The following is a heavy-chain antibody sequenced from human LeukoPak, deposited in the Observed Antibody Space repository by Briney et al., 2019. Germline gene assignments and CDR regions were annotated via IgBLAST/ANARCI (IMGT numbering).Heavy chain of an antibody. CDR2: IYYSGST. Sequence: TLSLTCTVSGGSISSGDYYWSWIRQPPGKGLEWIGYIYYSGSTYYNPSLNSLVTISVDTSKNQFSLKLSSVTAADTAVDYCARRLFHWYFDLWGRGTLVTVSS. CDR3: ARRLFHWYFDL. J-gene: IGHJ2*01. CDR1: GGSISSGDYY. V-gene: IGHV4-30-4*08.